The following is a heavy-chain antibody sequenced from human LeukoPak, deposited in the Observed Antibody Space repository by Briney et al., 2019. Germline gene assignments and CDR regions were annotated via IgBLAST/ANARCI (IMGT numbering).Heavy chain of an antibody. CDR2: INPNSGGT. CDR1: GYTFTGYY. D-gene: IGHD1-14*01. Sequence: ASVKVSCKASGYTFTGYYMHWVRQAPGQGLEWMGRINPNSGGTNFAQEFQGRVTMTGDTSISTAYMELSRLKSDDTAVYYCTRGDRNEKFDYWGQGTLVTVSS. J-gene: IGHJ4*02. V-gene: IGHV1-2*06. CDR3: TRGDRNEKFDY.